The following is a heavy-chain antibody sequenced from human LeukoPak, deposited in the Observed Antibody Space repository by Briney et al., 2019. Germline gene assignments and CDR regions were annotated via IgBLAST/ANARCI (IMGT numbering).Heavy chain of an antibody. J-gene: IGHJ6*03. D-gene: IGHD4-17*01. CDR3: ARGRSYGDSYYYYYMDV. V-gene: IGHV4-4*07. CDR2: IFTTGNT. CDR1: GGSISTFY. Sequence: SETLSLTCTVSGGSISTFYWSWIRQPAGKGLDWIGRIFTTGNTNYNPSLKSRVAMSVDTSKNQFSLKLSSVTAADTAMYYCARGRSYGDSYYYYYMDVWGKGTTVTISS.